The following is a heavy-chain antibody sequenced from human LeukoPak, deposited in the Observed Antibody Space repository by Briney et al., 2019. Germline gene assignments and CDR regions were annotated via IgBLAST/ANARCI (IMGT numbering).Heavy chain of an antibody. D-gene: IGHD6-19*01. CDR1: VGSFTDYY. CDR2: INHSGSS. J-gene: IGHJ4*02. Sequence: PSETLSLTCAVYVGSFTDYYWAWIRQPPGKGLEWIGEINHSGSSNHNPSLKSRVTTSVVTSKNQFSLKVSSVTAADTAVYYCARHVSSSGWYGGVDYWGQGTLVTVSS. CDR3: ARHVSSSGWYGGVDY. V-gene: IGHV4-34*01.